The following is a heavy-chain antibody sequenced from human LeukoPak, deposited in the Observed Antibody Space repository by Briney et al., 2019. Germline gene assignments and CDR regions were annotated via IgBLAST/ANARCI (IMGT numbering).Heavy chain of an antibody. CDR2: VSGSGGST. CDR3: AKIMVPGYYYYYYYMDV. J-gene: IGHJ6*03. V-gene: IGHV3-23*01. D-gene: IGHD3-10*01. Sequence: GGSLRLSCAASGFTFSTYAMSWVRQAPGKGLEWVSAVSGSGGSTYYADSVKGRLTISRDNSKNTLYLQMNSLRAEDTAVYYCAKIMVPGYYYYYYYMDVWGKGTTVTVSS. CDR1: GFTFSTYA.